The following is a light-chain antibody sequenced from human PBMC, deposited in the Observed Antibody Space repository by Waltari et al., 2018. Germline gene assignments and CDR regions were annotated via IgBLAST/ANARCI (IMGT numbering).Light chain of an antibody. V-gene: IGKV1-5*03. J-gene: IGKJ1*01. CDR2: KAS. CDR3: QQYNYYWT. CDR1: QSISNW. Sequence: DIQMTQSPSTLSASVGDSVTITCRASQSISNWLVWYQQKPGKAPKLLSYKASTLETWVPSRFSGSGSGTEFTLTISNLQPDDLATYYCQQYNYYWTFGQGTKVEI.